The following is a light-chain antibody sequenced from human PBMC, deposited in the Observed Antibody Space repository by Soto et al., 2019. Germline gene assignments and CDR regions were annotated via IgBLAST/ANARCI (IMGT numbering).Light chain of an antibody. V-gene: IGKV3-15*01. CDR2: GAS. CDR3: QQYNNGPQT. Sequence: EIVMTQSPATLSVSPGERATLSCRASQSVSSNLAWYQQKPGQAPRLLIYGASTRATGIPARFSGSGSGTEFNLTISSLQSEDFAVYYCQQYNNGPQTFGQGTKVEIK. CDR1: QSVSSN. J-gene: IGKJ1*01.